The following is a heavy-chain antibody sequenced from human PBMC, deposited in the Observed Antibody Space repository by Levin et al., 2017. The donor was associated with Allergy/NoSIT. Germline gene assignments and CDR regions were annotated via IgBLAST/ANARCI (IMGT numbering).Heavy chain of an antibody. Sequence: GESLKISCAASGFTFSSCAMSWVRQAPGKGLEWVSAISGSGGSTYYADSVKGRFTISRDNSKNTLYLQMNSLRAEDTAVYYCAKDDRHWGTWIQLWSSDGMDVWGQGTTVTVSS. J-gene: IGHJ6*02. D-gene: IGHD5-18*01. CDR2: ISGSGGST. CDR1: GFTFSSCA. V-gene: IGHV3-23*01. CDR3: AKDDRHWGTWIQLWSSDGMDV.